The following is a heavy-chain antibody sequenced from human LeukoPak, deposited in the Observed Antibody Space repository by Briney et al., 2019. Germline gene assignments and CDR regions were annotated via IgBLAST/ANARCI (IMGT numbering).Heavy chain of an antibody. Sequence: GGSLRLSCAASGFTFSSYAMSWVRQAPGKGLEWVSAISGSGGSTYYADSVKGRFTISRDNSKNTLYLQMNSLRAEDTAVYYCAKDFFIVRGDLTYYFDYWGQGTLVTVSS. J-gene: IGHJ4*02. V-gene: IGHV3-23*01. CDR3: AKDFFIVRGDLTYYFDY. CDR1: GFTFSSYA. CDR2: ISGSGGST. D-gene: IGHD3-10*02.